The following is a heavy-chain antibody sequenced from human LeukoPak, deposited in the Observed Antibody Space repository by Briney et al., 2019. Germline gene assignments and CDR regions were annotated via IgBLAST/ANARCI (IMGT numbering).Heavy chain of an antibody. D-gene: IGHD3-10*01. Sequence: PSETLSLTCTVSGGSISSYYWSWIRQPPGKGLEWIGYIYYSGSTNYNPSLKGRVTISVDTSKNQFSLKLSSVTAADTAVYYCARRVRDYYGSRRNEPFDYWGQGTLVTVSS. J-gene: IGHJ4*02. CDR2: IYYSGST. CDR3: ARRVRDYYGSRRNEPFDY. CDR1: GGSISSYY. V-gene: IGHV4-59*01.